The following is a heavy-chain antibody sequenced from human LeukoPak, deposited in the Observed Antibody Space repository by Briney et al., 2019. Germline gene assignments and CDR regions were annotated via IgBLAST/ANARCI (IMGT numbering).Heavy chain of an antibody. D-gene: IGHD3-3*01. V-gene: IGHV3-23*01. J-gene: IGHJ6*02. CDR1: GFTFTTYA. Sequence: GGSLRLSCAASGFTFTTYALNWVRQTPGKGLEWVSTISGSGGTTYYADSVKDRFTISRDISKNTLYLQMNSLRAEDTAVYYCARGWSGYYTGYYGMDVWGQGTTVTVSS. CDR3: ARGWSGYYTGYYGMDV. CDR2: ISGSGGTT.